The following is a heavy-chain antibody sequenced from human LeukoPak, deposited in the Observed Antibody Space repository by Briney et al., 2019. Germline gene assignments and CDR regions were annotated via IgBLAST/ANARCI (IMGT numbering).Heavy chain of an antibody. CDR3: AKGPPDYGDTSFDY. CDR1: GFTFSSYG. V-gene: IGHV3-30*18. Sequence: GGSLRLSCAASGFTFSSYGMHWVRQASGKGLEWVAVISYDGSNKYYADSVKGRFTISRDNSKNTLYLQMNSLRAEDTAVYYCAKGPPDYGDTSFDYWGQGTLVTVSS. D-gene: IGHD4-23*01. J-gene: IGHJ4*02. CDR2: ISYDGSNK.